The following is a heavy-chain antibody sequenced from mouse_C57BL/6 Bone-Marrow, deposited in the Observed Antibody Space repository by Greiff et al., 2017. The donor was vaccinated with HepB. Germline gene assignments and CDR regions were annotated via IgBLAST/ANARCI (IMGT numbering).Heavy chain of an antibody. J-gene: IGHJ1*03. D-gene: IGHD1-1*01. CDR1: GYTFTDYN. CDR2: INPNNGGT. CDR3: ARGDGSSSLYWYFDV. V-gene: IGHV1-18*01. Sequence: EVQLQQSGPELVKPGASVKIPCKASGYTFTDYNMDWVKQSHGKSLEWIGDINPNNGGTIYNQKFKGKATLPVDKSSSTAYMELRSLTSEDTAVYYCARGDGSSSLYWYFDVWGTGTTVTVSS.